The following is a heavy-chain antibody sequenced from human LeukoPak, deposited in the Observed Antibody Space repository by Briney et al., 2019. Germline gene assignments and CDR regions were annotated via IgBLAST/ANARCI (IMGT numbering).Heavy chain of an antibody. D-gene: IGHD3-16*01. CDR3: VRSLAAQPGGFDS. V-gene: IGHV5-51*01. J-gene: IGHJ4*02. CDR1: GYDFSTYW. Sequence: GESLTISCQASGYDFSTYWIGWVRQMPGKGLEAMGIIYPDDSDTRYNPSFQDRVTVSADKSISTAYLQWSSLEASDTAIYYCVRSLAAQPGGFDSWGQGTQVTVAS. CDR2: IYPDDSDT.